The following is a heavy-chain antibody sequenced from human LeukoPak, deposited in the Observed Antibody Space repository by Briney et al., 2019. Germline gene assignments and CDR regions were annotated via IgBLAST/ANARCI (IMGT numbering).Heavy chain of an antibody. CDR1: GFTFSSYW. CDR3: ARDAYYYDSSGYDYFDY. Sequence: GGSLRLSCAASGFTFSSYWMSWVRQAPGKGLEWVANIKQDGSEKYYVDSVKGRFTISGDNAKNSLYLQMNSLRAEDTAVYYCARDAYYYDSSGYDYFDYWGQGTLVTVSS. V-gene: IGHV3-7*01. D-gene: IGHD3-22*01. J-gene: IGHJ4*02. CDR2: IKQDGSEK.